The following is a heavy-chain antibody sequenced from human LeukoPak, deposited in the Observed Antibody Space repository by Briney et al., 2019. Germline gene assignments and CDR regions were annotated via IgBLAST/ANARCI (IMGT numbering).Heavy chain of an antibody. Sequence: PGRSLRLSCAASGFTFSSYGMHWVRRAPGKGLEWVAVISYDGSNKYYADSVKGRFTISRDNSKNTLYLQMNSLRAKDAAVYYCAKDIYGDYERGSYGDYWGQGTLVTVSS. CDR3: AKDIYGDYERGSYGDY. V-gene: IGHV3-30*18. CDR2: ISYDGSNK. D-gene: IGHD4-17*01. J-gene: IGHJ4*02. CDR1: GFTFSSYG.